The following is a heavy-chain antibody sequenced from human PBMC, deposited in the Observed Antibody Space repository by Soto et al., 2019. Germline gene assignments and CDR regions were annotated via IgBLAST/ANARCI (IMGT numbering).Heavy chain of an antibody. CDR1: GGSVNSANYY. CDR3: ARVGSSGYYGWFDP. D-gene: IGHD3-22*01. CDR2: IFYSGSSGST. Sequence: QVQLQESGPGLVKPSETLSLTCTVSGGSVNSANYYWSWIRQPPGKRLQWFGDIFYSGSSGSTNYNPSLERRITISMDTSKNPSSLQLSSVTAADTALYYCARVGSSGYYGWFDPWGQGTLVTASS. V-gene: IGHV4-61*01. J-gene: IGHJ5*02.